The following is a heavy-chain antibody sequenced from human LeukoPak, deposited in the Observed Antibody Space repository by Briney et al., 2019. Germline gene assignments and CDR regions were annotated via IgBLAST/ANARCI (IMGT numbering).Heavy chain of an antibody. Sequence: SETLSLTCTVSGGSISSYYWSWIRQPPGKGLESIGYIYYSGSTNYNPSLKSRVTISVDTSKNQFSLKLSSVTAADTAVYYCARKGYSSSSYFDYWGQGTLVTVSS. CDR2: IYYSGST. CDR3: ARKGYSSSSYFDY. V-gene: IGHV4-59*08. D-gene: IGHD6-6*01. CDR1: GGSISSYY. J-gene: IGHJ4*02.